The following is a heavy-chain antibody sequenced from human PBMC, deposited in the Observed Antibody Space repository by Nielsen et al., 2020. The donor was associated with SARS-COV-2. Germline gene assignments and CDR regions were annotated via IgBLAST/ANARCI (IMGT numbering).Heavy chain of an antibody. Sequence: GESLKISCAASGFTFSSYAMHWVRQAPGKGLEWVAVVSYDGSSQHYADSARGRFTISRDNSRNTLYLQINSLRDEDTGIYYCAREYRDASTAPRFDYWGQGTLVTVSS. CDR3: AREYRDASTAPRFDY. D-gene: IGHD4-17*01. J-gene: IGHJ4*02. V-gene: IGHV3-33*01. CDR2: VSYDGSSQ. CDR1: GFTFSSYA.